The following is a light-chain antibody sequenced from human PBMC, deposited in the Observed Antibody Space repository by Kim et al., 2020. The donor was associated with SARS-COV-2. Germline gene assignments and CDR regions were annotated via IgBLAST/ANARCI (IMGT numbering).Light chain of an antibody. Sequence: SITLSCTGTSSDVAYYDSDSWYQQHPGKAPKLIIYDVSERTSGVSNRFSGSQSGNTASLAISGLRAEDEADYYCSSHTTSSTYVFGSGTNVTVL. J-gene: IGLJ1*01. CDR1: SSDVAYYDS. V-gene: IGLV2-14*03. CDR3: SSHTTSSTYV. CDR2: DVS.